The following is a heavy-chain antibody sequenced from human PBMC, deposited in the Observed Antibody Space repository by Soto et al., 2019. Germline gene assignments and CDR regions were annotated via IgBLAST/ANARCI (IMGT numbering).Heavy chain of an antibody. CDR1: GFSFSDHH. D-gene: IGHD3-16*01. CDR2: ARKKADSYRT. Sequence: GGSLRLSCAASGFSFSDHHMNWVRQAPGRGLEWVGRARKKADSYRTEYAASVQGRFTISRDDSRNSPFLQMNSLKAEDTAVYYCVGESFYSLDYWGQGILVTVSS. V-gene: IGHV3-72*01. CDR3: VGESFYSLDY. J-gene: IGHJ4*02.